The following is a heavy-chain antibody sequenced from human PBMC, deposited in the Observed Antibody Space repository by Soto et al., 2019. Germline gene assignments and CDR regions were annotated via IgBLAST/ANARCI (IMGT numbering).Heavy chain of an antibody. V-gene: IGHV3-23*01. Sequence: EVQLFESGGGLVEPGASLRLSCAASGFIFKDFAMSWVRQAPGKGLEWVSTITTSDDITYSADSVRGRFTISRDNSANTLFIQKSSLRGDDTATYYCTKGESAEYCDPSSGYSTPDHWGQGTLVTVSS. CDR2: ITTSDDIT. CDR3: TKGESAEYCDPSSGYSTPDH. J-gene: IGHJ5*02. D-gene: IGHD3-3*01. CDR1: GFIFKDFA.